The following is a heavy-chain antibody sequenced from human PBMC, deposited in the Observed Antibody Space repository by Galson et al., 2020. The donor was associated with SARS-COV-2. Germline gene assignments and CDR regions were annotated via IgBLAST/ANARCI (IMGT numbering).Heavy chain of an antibody. Sequence: GGSLRLSCGASEFSLSDYWMHWVRQVPGKGLVWLSRISLDGRTTNYADFLEGRFTISKDNANNIVYLQMNSLRDEDAAMYYCASGGSGYGNFDCWGQGTPVTVSS. CDR3: ASGGSGYGNFDC. D-gene: IGHD5-12*01. CDR2: ISLDGRTT. V-gene: IGHV3-74*01. J-gene: IGHJ4*02. CDR1: EFSLSDYW.